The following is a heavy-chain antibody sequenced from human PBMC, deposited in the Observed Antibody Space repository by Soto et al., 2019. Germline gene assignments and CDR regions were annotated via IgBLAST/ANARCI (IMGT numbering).Heavy chain of an antibody. CDR1: GFTFSSYA. Sequence: GGSLRLSCAASGFTFSSYAMHWVRQAPGKGLEYVSAISSNGGSTYYADSVKGRFTISRDNSKNTLYLQMGSLRAEDMAVYYCARGIAAAGPWRHYSYYGMDVWGQGTTVTVS. J-gene: IGHJ6*02. D-gene: IGHD6-13*01. CDR2: ISSNGGST. V-gene: IGHV3-64*02. CDR3: ARGIAAAGPWRHYSYYGMDV.